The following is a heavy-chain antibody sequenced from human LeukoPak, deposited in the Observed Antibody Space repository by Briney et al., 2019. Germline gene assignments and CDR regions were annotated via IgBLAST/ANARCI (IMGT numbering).Heavy chain of an antibody. J-gene: IGHJ6*02. CDR1: GFTFSSYG. Sequence: GGSLRLSCAASGFTFSSYGMHWVRQAPGKGLEWVAVIWDDGSNKYYADSVKGRFTISRDNSKNTLYLQMNSLRAEDTAVYYCARAYYDFWSGYYTGEYYGMDVWGQGTTVTVSS. V-gene: IGHV3-33*01. CDR2: IWDDGSNK. D-gene: IGHD3-3*01. CDR3: ARAYYDFWSGYYTGEYYGMDV.